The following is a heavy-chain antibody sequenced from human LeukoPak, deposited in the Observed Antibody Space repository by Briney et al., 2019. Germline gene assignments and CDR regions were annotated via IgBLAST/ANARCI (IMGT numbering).Heavy chain of an antibody. CDR1: GYTFTGYY. Sequence: ASVKVSCKASGYTFTGYYMHWVRQAPGQGLEWMGWINPNSGGTNYAQKFQGRVTMTRDTSISPAYMELSRLRSDDTAVYYCARTYGSGSYRWFDPWGQGTLVTVSS. D-gene: IGHD3-10*01. CDR2: INPNSGGT. V-gene: IGHV1-2*02. CDR3: ARTYGSGSYRWFDP. J-gene: IGHJ5*02.